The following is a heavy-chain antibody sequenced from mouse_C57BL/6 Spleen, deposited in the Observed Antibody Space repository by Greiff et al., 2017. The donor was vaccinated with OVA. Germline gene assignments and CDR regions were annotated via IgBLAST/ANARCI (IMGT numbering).Heavy chain of an antibody. J-gene: IGHJ2*01. CDR3: TREGRQLRPPFDY. CDR1: GYTFTDYE. V-gene: IGHV1-15*01. D-gene: IGHD3-2*02. CDR2: IDPETGGT. Sequence: QVQLQQSGAELVRPGASVTLSCKASGYTFTDYEMHWVKQTPVHGLEWIGAIDPETGGTAYNQKFKGKAILTADKSSSTAYMELRSLTSEDSAVYYCTREGRQLRPPFDYWGQGTTLTVSS.